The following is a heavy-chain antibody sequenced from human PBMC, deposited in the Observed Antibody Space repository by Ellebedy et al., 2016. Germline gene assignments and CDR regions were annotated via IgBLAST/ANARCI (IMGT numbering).Heavy chain of an antibody. V-gene: IGHV1-3*01. J-gene: IGHJ4*02. CDR2: INAGNGNT. Sequence: ASVKVSCXASGYTFTSYAMHWVRQAPGQRLEWMGWINAGNGNTKYSQKFQGRVTITADESTSTAYMELSSLRSEDTAVYYCARGDVGIVPAAYYWGQGTLVTVSS. CDR1: GYTFTSYA. D-gene: IGHD2-2*01. CDR3: ARGDVGIVPAAYY.